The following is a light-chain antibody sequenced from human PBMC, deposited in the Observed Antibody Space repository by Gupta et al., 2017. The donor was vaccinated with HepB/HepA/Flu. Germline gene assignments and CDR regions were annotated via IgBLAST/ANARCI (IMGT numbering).Light chain of an antibody. CDR1: QDISNY. V-gene: IGKV1-33*01. Sequence: DIQMTQSPSSLSASVGDRVTITRQASQDISNYLNWYQQKPGKAPKLLIYDASNLETGVPSRFSGSGSGTDFTFTISSLQPEDIATYYCQQYDNLPFTFGGGTKVEIK. J-gene: IGKJ4*01. CDR2: DAS. CDR3: QQYDNLPFT.